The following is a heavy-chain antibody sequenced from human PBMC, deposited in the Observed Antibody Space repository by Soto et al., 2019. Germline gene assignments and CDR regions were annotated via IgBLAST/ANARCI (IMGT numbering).Heavy chain of an antibody. CDR3: VRETTYGDYYYYYMEV. J-gene: IGHJ6*03. D-gene: IGHD4-17*01. CDR1: GFTFRTYW. V-gene: IGHV3-74*01. CDR2: INSDGSVT. Sequence: GGSLRLSCAASGFTFRTYWIYWVRQAPGKGLVWVSRINSDGSVTTYADSVKGRFTVSRDNAKNTVYLQMNSLRAEDTAVYYCVRETTYGDYYYYYMEVWGKGTTVTVSS.